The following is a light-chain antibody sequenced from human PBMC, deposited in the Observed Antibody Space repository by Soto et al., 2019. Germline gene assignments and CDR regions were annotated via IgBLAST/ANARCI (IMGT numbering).Light chain of an antibody. V-gene: IGLV4-69*01. J-gene: IGLJ2*01. CDR1: RGHSNYA. CDR2: LNSDGSH. CDR3: QTWSTGISVV. Sequence: QPVLTQSPSASASLGASVKLTCTLSRGHSNYAIAWHQQRPERGPRYLMNLNSDGSHTKGDGIPDRFSGSSSGAERYLTISSLQSEDEADYYCQTWSTGISVVFGGGTKVTVL.